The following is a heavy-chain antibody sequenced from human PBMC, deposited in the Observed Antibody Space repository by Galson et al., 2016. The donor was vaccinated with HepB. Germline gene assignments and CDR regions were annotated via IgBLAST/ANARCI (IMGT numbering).Heavy chain of an antibody. J-gene: IGHJ4*02. Sequence: SLRLSCAASGFTFSRFAMHWVRQAPGKGLEWVALISHDGTSEHYSDSLKSRVTISVDTSRNQFSLQLTSVTAADTAVYYCARQSVGAFDYWGQGTLVTVSS. CDR3: ARQSVGAFDY. D-gene: IGHD1-26*01. CDR2: ISHDGTSE. CDR1: GFTFSRFA. V-gene: IGHV3-30*04.